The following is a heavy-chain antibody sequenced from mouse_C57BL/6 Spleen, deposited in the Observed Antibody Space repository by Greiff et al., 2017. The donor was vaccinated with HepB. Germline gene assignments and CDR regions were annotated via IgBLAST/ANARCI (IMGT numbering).Heavy chain of an antibody. CDR1: GYTFTSYW. CDR2: IHPNSGST. V-gene: IGHV1-64*01. Sequence: QVQVQQPGAELVKPGASVKLSCKASGYTFTSYWMHWVKQRPGQGLEWIGMIHPNSGSTNYNEKFKSKATLTVDKSSSTAYMQLSSLTSEDSAVYSSPRYYCSSYSIDYWGQGTSLTVSS. CDR3: PRYYCSSYSIDY. J-gene: IGHJ4*01. D-gene: IGHD1-1*01.